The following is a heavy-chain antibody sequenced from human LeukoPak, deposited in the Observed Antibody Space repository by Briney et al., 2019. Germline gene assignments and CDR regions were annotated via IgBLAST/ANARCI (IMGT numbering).Heavy chain of an antibody. CDR2: INRDGSST. V-gene: IGHV3-74*01. CDR1: GFTFSTYW. J-gene: IGHJ4*02. Sequence: GGSLRLSCAASGFTFSTYWMHWVRQAPGKGLVWVSHINRDGSSTSYADSVKGRFTISRDNSKNTLYLQMNSLRAEDTAVYYCAKRSGYYDSSGYELWAFDYWGQGTLVTVSS. D-gene: IGHD3-22*01. CDR3: AKRSGYYDSSGYELWAFDY.